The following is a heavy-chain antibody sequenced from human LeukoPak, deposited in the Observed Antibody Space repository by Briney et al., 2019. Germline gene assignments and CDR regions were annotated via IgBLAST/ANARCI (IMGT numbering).Heavy chain of an antibody. J-gene: IGHJ6*03. D-gene: IGHD3-3*01. Sequence: ASVKVSCKASGYTFTSYGISWVRQAPGQGLEWMGWISAYNGNTNYAQKFQGRVTITTDESTSTAYMELSSLRSEDTAVYYCARVRFLERAYYYYYYMDVWGKGTTVTVSS. CDR1: GYTFTSYG. CDR2: ISAYNGNT. V-gene: IGHV1-18*01. CDR3: ARVRFLERAYYYYYYMDV.